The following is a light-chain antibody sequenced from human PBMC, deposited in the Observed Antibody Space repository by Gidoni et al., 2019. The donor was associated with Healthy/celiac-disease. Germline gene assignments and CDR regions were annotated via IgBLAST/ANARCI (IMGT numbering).Light chain of an antibody. J-gene: IGKJ2*01. Sequence: EIVLTQSPGTLSLSQGARATLSCRASQSVSSSYLAWYQQKPGQAPRLLIYGASSRATGIPDRFSGIGSGTDFTLTISRLEPEDFAVYYCQQYGSSPYTFGQGTKLEI. CDR2: GAS. CDR3: QQYGSSPYT. V-gene: IGKV3-20*01. CDR1: QSVSSSY.